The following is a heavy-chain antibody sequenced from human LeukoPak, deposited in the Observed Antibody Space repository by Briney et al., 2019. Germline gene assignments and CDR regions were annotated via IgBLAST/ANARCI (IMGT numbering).Heavy chain of an antibody. D-gene: IGHD4-11*01. J-gene: IGHJ5*02. CDR1: GFTFSSYG. CDR3: ARRLQGFDP. CDR2: ISYDGSNK. Sequence: PGGSLRLSCAASGFTFSSYGMHWVRQAPGKGLEWVAVISYDGSNKYYADSVKGRFTISRGNSKNTLYLQMNSLRAEDTAVYYCARRLQGFDPWGQGTLVTVSS. V-gene: IGHV3-30*03.